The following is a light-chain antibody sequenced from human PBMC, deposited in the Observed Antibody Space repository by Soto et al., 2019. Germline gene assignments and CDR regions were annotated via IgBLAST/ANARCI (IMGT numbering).Light chain of an antibody. CDR2: EGT. J-gene: IGLJ1*01. CDR1: SSDIGSYNF. Sequence: QSALTQPASVSGSPGQSITISCTGTSSDIGSYNFVSWYQQHPGKAPKLIIYEGTKRPSGVSNRFSASKSGNTASLTISGLQAEDEADYYYCSCALITSYVFGTGTKVTVL. V-gene: IGLV2-23*01. CDR3: CSCALITSYV.